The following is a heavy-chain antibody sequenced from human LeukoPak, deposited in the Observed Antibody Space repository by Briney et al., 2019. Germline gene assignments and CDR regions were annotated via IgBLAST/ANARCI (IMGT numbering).Heavy chain of an antibody. CDR3: TRQRHATTDFVN. V-gene: IGHV3-53*01. Sequence: GGSLRLSCTASGFTVSGSFMSWDRQAPGKGLEWVSALYSAGTTYYADSVKGRFTISRDSSRNTVYLHMNSLRAEDTALYYCTRQRHATTDFVNWGQGTLVTVSS. J-gene: IGHJ4*02. CDR2: LYSAGTT. D-gene: IGHD1/OR15-1a*01. CDR1: GFTVSGSF.